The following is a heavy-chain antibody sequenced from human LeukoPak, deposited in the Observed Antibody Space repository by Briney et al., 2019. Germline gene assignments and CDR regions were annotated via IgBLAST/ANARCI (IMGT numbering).Heavy chain of an antibody. Sequence: ASVKVSCKASGYTFTDYYMHWVRQAPGQGLERIGWINPKSRATNYAQNFQGRVTLTRDTSISTAYMELSSLRSDDTAVYYCARGVDTAVIPYYYYYMDVWGIGTTVTVSS. CDR2: INPKSRAT. CDR1: GYTFTDYY. CDR3: ARGVDTAVIPYYYYYMDV. V-gene: IGHV1-2*02. J-gene: IGHJ6*03. D-gene: IGHD5-18*01.